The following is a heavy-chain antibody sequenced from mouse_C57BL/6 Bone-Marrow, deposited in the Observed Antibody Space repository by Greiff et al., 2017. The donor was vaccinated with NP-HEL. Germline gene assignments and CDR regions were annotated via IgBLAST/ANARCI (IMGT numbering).Heavy chain of an antibody. CDR2: INPNNGGT. CDR3: ALYYDYDVDY. Sequence: EVQLQQSGPELVKPGASVKISCKASGYTFTDYYMNWVKQSHGKSLEWIGDINPNNGGTSYNQKFKGKATLTVDKSSSTAYMELRSLTSEDSAVYYCALYYDYDVDYWGQGTTLTVSS. CDR1: GYTFTDYY. V-gene: IGHV1-26*01. D-gene: IGHD2-4*01. J-gene: IGHJ2*01.